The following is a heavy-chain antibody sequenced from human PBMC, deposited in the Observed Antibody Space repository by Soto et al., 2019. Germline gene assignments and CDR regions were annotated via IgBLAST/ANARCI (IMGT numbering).Heavy chain of an antibody. J-gene: IGHJ4*02. Sequence: QVQLVESGGGVVQPGRSLRLSCAASGFTFSSYGMQWVRQAPGKGLEWVAVIWYDGSKKYYADSVKGRFTISRDNSKNPRYLQMNSLRAEDTAVYYCGAGAYFFDYWGQGTLVTVSS. D-gene: IGHD3-10*01. V-gene: IGHV3-33*01. CDR3: GAGAYFFDY. CDR2: IWYDGSKK. CDR1: GFTFSSYG.